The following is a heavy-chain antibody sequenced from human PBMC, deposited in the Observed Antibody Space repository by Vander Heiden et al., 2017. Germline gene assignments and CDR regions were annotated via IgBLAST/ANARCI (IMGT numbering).Heavy chain of an antibody. CDR2: IDNSGST. J-gene: IGHJ6*02. V-gene: IGHV4-59*01. D-gene: IGHD2-2*01. CDR1: GGSISSYF. CDR3: VRDRFVAVPTAAQHYYGMDV. Sequence: QLQLQESGPGLVKPSETLSLTCSVSGGSISSYFCSWTRQPPGKGLEWIGYIDNSGSTDYNPSLKSRVTISRDTSKNQVSLKLNAVTAADTAVYYCVRDRFVAVPTAAQHYYGMDVWGQGTTVTVSS.